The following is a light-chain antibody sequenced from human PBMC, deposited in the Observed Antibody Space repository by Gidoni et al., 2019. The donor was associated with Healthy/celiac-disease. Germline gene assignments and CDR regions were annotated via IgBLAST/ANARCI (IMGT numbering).Light chain of an antibody. CDR3: QQYGSSPLT. V-gene: IGKV3-20*01. J-gene: IGKJ4*01. Sequence: GTLSRRASQSVSSSYLAWYQQKPGQAPRLLIYGASSRATGIPDRFSGSGSGTDFTLTISRLEPEDFAVYYCQQYGSSPLTFGGGTKVEIK. CDR2: GAS. CDR1: QSVSSSY.